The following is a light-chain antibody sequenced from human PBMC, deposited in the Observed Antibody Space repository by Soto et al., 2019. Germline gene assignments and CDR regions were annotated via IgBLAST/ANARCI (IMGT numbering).Light chain of an antibody. CDR3: HKYNHAPT. V-gene: IGKV1-27*01. J-gene: IGKJ4*01. Sequence: DIQLTQSPSSLSASVGDRVTITCRASQVISSYLAWYQHKPGKVPERLIYATSTLQSGAPSRFSGSGSGTDFTLTISILQPDDVATYYCHKYNHAPTFGGGTKVEIK. CDR1: QVISSY. CDR2: ATS.